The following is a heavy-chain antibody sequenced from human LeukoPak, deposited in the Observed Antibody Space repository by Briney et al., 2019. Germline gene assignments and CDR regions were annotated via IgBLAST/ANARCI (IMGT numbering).Heavy chain of an antibody. D-gene: IGHD3-10*01. J-gene: IGHJ3*02. CDR1: GGSISSYY. V-gene: IGHV4-59*01. Sequence: SETLSLTCTVSGGSISSYYWSRIRQPPGKGLEWIGYIYYSGSANYNPSLKSRVTISVDTSKNQFSLKLSSVTAADTAVYYCARDTRGGFGNDAFDIWGQGTMVTVSS. CDR3: ARDTRGGFGNDAFDI. CDR2: IYYSGSA.